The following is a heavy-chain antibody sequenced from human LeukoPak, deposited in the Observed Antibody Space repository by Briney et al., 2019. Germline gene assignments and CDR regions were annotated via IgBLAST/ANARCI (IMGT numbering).Heavy chain of an antibody. J-gene: IGHJ5*02. CDR3: AKPYYDRFNGPWFDP. Sequence: GGSLRLSCAASGFTFSSYAMSWVRQAPGKGLEWVAFIRYDGSNKYYADSVKGRFTISRDNSKNTLYLQMNSLRAEDTAVYYCAKPYYDRFNGPWFDPWGQGTLVTVSS. V-gene: IGHV3-30*02. D-gene: IGHD3-22*01. CDR1: GFTFSSYA. CDR2: IRYDGSNK.